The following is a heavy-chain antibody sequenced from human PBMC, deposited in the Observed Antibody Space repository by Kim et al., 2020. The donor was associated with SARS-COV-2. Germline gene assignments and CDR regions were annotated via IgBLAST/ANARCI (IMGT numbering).Heavy chain of an antibody. D-gene: IGHD6-19*01. V-gene: IGHV3-74*01. CDR1: GFTFSSYW. J-gene: IGHJ6*02. CDR3: ARDRYSSGWFSVVSAHYYYYYGMDV. CDR2: INSDGSST. Sequence: GGSLRLSCAASGFTFSSYWMHWVRQAPGKGLVWVSRINSDGSSTSYADSVKGRFTISRDNAKNTLYLQMNSLRAEDTAVYYCARDRYSSGWFSVVSAHYYYYYGMDVWGQGTTVTVSS.